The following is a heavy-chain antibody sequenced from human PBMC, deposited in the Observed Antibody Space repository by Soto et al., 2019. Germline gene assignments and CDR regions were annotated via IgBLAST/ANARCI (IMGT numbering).Heavy chain of an antibody. D-gene: IGHD2-2*01. Sequence: QVQLQESGPGLVKPSETLSLTCSVSGVSTSNHYWTWIRKPPGLGPEWIGCIYYRGTTNYNDSFTSRVTISVDTSKNQFALKLSSVTTADTAVYYCARGGASPYHDHEFDYGGQGILVTVSS. V-gene: IGHV4-59*11. CDR3: ARGGASPYHDHEFDY. J-gene: IGHJ4*02. CDR2: IYYRGTT. CDR1: GVSTSNHY.